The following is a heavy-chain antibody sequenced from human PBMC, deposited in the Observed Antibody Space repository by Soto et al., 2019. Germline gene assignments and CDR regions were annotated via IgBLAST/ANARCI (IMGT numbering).Heavy chain of an antibody. Sequence: SVKVSCKASGGTVSRYTISVVRQAPVRVLEWMVRIIPILWIADYAQKFQGRVTITGYTWTVAAGIEVRSLVSGGTGVGYCGSGWCGESVYQFDYWGQGTLVTVS. V-gene: IGHV1-69*02. J-gene: IGHJ4*02. CDR2: IIPILWIA. CDR1: GGTVSRYT. CDR3: GSGWCGESVYQFDY. D-gene: IGHD3-10*01.